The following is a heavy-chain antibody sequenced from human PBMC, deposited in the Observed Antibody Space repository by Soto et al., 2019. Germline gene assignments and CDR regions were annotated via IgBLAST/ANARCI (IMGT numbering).Heavy chain of an antibody. Sequence: QVQLVESGGGVVQPGTSLRLSCAASGFSFSSYGMHWVRQTPGKGLEWVAGISYDGSNKYYVDSMKGRLTISRDNSKNTLDVQMNSLRAEDTAVYYCATDTYYHDSSGYYVFDSWGQGTLVTVSS. V-gene: IGHV3-30*03. D-gene: IGHD3-22*01. CDR1: GFSFSSYG. CDR2: ISYDGSNK. CDR3: ATDTYYHDSSGYYVFDS. J-gene: IGHJ4*02.